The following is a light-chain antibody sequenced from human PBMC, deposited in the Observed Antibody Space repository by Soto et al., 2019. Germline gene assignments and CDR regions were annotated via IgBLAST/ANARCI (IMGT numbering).Light chain of an antibody. J-gene: IGKJ2*01. Sequence: DIQMTQSPSSLSASVGDRVTITCRASQSISSYLNWYQQKPGKAPKLLIYAASSLQSGVPSRFSGSGSGTNFTLTISSLQPEDFSTYYCQQSYSTPPNPFAQGTKLEIK. V-gene: IGKV1-39*01. CDR2: AAS. CDR3: QQSYSTPPNP. CDR1: QSISSY.